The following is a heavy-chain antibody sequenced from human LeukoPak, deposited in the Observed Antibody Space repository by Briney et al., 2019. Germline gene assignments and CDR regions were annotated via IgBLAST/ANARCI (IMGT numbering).Heavy chain of an antibody. Sequence: GGSLRLSCAASGFTLSDYYMSWMRQGPGKGPEWVSYISSRGSTIYYADSVKGRFTISRDNAKNSLYLQMNSLRVEDTAMYYCARRDYSNYGYFDYWGQGTLVTVSS. CDR1: GFTLSDYY. J-gene: IGHJ4*02. CDR3: ARRDYSNYGYFDY. V-gene: IGHV3-11*04. CDR2: ISSRGSTI. D-gene: IGHD4-11*01.